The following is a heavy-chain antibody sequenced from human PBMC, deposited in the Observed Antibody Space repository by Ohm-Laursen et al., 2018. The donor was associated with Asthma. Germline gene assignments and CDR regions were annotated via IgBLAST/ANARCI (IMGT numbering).Heavy chain of an antibody. V-gene: IGHV3-11*01. CDR3: ARASGGYYIDY. D-gene: IGHD1-26*01. J-gene: IGHJ4*02. Sequence: SLRLSCAASGFLFSNYNMNWVRQAPGKGLEWVSYIGNSGSAIYYADPVKGRFTLSRDNAKNSLYLQMNSLRAEDTAVYYCARASGGYYIDYWGQGTLVTVSS. CDR1: GFLFSNYN. CDR2: IGNSGSAI.